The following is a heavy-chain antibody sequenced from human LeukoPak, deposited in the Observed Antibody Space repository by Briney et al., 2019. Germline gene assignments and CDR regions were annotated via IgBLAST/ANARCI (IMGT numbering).Heavy chain of an antibody. J-gene: IGHJ4*02. D-gene: IGHD4-17*01. Sequence: SGGSLRLSCAASGFIFSTYSINWVRQAPGKGLEWVSSSSTYYADSVKGRFAISRDNSKNTLYLQMNSLRAEDKAVYYCAKDVYGDYGGLDYWGQGTLVTVSS. CDR2: SST. CDR3: AKDVYGDYGGLDY. V-gene: IGHV3-23*01. CDR1: GFIFSTYS.